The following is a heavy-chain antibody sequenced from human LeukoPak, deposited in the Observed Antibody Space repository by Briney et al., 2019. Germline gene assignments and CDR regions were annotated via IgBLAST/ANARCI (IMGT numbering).Heavy chain of an antibody. Sequence: GGSLRLSCAASAFTFSSYEMNWVRQAPGKGLEWVSYISRGGNTIYYADSVKGRFTISRDNAKSSLFLQMDSLRAEDTAVYYCARDGASSGSLNDAFDFWGQGTMVTVSS. D-gene: IGHD1-26*01. CDR2: ISRGGNTI. J-gene: IGHJ3*01. V-gene: IGHV3-48*03. CDR3: ARDGASSGSLNDAFDF. CDR1: AFTFSSYE.